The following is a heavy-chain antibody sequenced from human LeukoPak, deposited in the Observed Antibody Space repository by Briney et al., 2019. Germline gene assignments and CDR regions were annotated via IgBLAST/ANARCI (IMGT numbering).Heavy chain of an antibody. V-gene: IGHV4-30-4*01. J-gene: IGHJ4*02. CDR3: ARQAYYYDSSGYSTLFDY. CDR1: GGSISSGDYY. D-gene: IGHD3-22*01. CDR2: IYYSGST. Sequence: SETLSLTCTVSGGSISSGDYYWSWIRQPPGKGLEWIGYIYYSGSTYYNPSRKSRVTISVDTSKNQFSLKLSSVTAADTAVYYCARQAYYYDSSGYSTLFDYWGQGTLVTVSS.